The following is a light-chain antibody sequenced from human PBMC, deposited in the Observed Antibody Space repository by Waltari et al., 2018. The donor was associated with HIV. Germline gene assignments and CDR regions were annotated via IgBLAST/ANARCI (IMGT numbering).Light chain of an antibody. J-gene: IGLJ1*01. CDR2: EVN. V-gene: IGLV2-14*01. CDR3: SSYTSNRTQV. Sequence: QSALTQPASVSGSPGQSITIPCPGTSSDLGAYNYVSWYQQHPGKLPQLMIYEVNNRPSGVSDRFSGSKSGNTASLTISGLQAEDEADYYCSSYTSNRTQVFGTGTKVTVL. CDR1: SSDLGAYNY.